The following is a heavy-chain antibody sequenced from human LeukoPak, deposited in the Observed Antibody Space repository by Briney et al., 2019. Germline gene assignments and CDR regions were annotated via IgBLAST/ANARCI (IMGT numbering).Heavy chain of an antibody. CDR3: ARHSAYYDILTGYPDY. CDR2: IYYSGST. D-gene: IGHD3-9*01. J-gene: IGHJ4*02. V-gene: IGHV4-39*07. Sequence: SEPLSLTCTVSGGSISSSSYYWGWIRQPPGKGLEWIGSIYYSGSTYYNPSLKSRVTISVDTSKNQFSLKLSSVTAADTAVYYCARHSAYYDILTGYPDYWGQGTLVTDSS. CDR1: GGSISSSSYY.